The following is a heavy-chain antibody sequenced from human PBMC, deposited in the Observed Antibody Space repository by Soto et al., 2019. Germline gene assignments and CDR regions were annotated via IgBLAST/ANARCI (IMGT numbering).Heavy chain of an antibody. CDR2: ISNDGKNK. D-gene: IGHD2-2*01. Sequence: MQLVESGGGMVQPGRSLRLSCAVSGFTLSSYGMHWVRQAPGQGLEWVALISNDGKNKYYADSVKGRFTIFRDNSKNTMYLQMDSLRVEDMAVYYCAKGGGRQYQPFDPWGQGTLVIVSS. CDR1: GFTLSSYG. V-gene: IGHV3-30*18. J-gene: IGHJ5*02. CDR3: AKGGGRQYQPFDP.